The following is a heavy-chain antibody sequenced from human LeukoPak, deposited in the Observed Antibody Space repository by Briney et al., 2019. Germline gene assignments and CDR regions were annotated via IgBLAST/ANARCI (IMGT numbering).Heavy chain of an antibody. J-gene: IGHJ3*02. V-gene: IGHV3-21*01. CDR2: ISSSSSYI. CDR1: GFTFSSYS. Sequence: GGSLRLSCAASGFTFSSYSMNWVRQAPGKGLEWVSSISSSSSYIYYADSVKGRFTISRDNAKNSLYLQMNSLRAEDTAVYYCARSAVRPNAFDIWGQGTMVTVSS. D-gene: IGHD3-16*02. CDR3: ARSAVRPNAFDI.